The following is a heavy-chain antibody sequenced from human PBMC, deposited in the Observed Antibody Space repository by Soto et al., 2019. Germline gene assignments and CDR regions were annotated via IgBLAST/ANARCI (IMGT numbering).Heavy chain of an antibody. CDR1: SGSISSSNW. CDR2: IYHSGST. J-gene: IGHJ2*01. D-gene: IGHD3-10*02. V-gene: IGHV4-4*02. CDR3: ARVECSWIAGFDL. Sequence: QVHLQESGPGLVKPSGTLSLTCAVSSGSISSSNWWSWVRQPPGQGLEWIGEIYHSGSTNYNPSLTSLVTVSVDKSRNQVSVTLSSVTAADAAVDYCARVECSWIAGFDLWCRGTLVTVPS.